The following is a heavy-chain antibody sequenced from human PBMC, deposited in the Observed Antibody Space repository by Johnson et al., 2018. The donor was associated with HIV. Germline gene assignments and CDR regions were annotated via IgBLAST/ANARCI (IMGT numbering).Heavy chain of an antibody. D-gene: IGHD5-18*01. CDR1: EFGVSNNF. CDR2: IYSGGST. CDR3: ARAYSYGAFDI. V-gene: IGHV3-53*01. J-gene: IGHJ3*02. Sequence: VESGGGLIQPGGSLRLSCAASEFGVSNNFMGWVRQAPGKGLEWVSVIYSGGSTYYADSVKGRYTISRDNSKNTLYLQMNSLRADDTAVYYCARAYSYGAFDIWGQGTMVTVSS.